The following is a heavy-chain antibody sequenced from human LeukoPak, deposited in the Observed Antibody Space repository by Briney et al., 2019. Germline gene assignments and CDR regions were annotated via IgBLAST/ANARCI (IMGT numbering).Heavy chain of an antibody. CDR2: IYYSGST. D-gene: IGHD2-15*01. V-gene: IGHV4-59*01. Sequence: SETLSLTCTVSGGSISSYYWSWIRQPPGKGLEWIGYIYYSGSTNYNPSLKSRVTISVDTSKNQFSLKLGSVTAADTAVYYCARALCSGGSCYRRPPYYFGYWGQGTLVTVSS. CDR3: ARALCSGGSCYRRPPYYFGY. CDR1: GGSISSYY. J-gene: IGHJ4*02.